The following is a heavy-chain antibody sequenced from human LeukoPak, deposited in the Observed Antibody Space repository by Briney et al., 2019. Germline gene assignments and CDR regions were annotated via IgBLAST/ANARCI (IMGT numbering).Heavy chain of an antibody. Sequence: PGGSLRLSCAASGFTFSSYGMHWVRQAPGKGLEWVAFIRYDGSNKYYADSVKGRFTISRDNSKNTLYLQMNSLRAEDTAVYYCAKGHELPIIPNDAFDIWGQGTMVTVSS. D-gene: IGHD1-26*01. CDR1: GFTFSSYG. J-gene: IGHJ3*02. CDR2: IRYDGSNK. V-gene: IGHV3-30*02. CDR3: AKGHELPIIPNDAFDI.